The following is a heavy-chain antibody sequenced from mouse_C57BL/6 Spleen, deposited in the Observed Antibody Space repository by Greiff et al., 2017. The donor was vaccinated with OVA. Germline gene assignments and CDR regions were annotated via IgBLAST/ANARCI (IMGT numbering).Heavy chain of an antibody. CDR2: IYPGSGCT. D-gene: IGHD1-1*01. Sequence: QVQLQQPGAELVKPGASVKMSCKASGYTFTSYWITWVKQRPGQGLEWIGDIYPGSGCTNYNEKFKSKATLTVDTSSSTAYMQLSSLTSEDSAVYYCARYNYGSSFYYFDYWGQGTTLTVSS. CDR1: GYTFTSYW. J-gene: IGHJ2*01. CDR3: ARYNYGSSFYYFDY. V-gene: IGHV1-55*01.